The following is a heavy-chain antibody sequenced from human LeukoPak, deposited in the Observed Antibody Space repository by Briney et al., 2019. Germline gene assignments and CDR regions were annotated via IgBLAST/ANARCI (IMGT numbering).Heavy chain of an antibody. V-gene: IGHV3-30*04. CDR3: VGGDY. CDR2: ISSDGSYK. J-gene: IGHJ4*02. CDR1: GFTFSSHA. Sequence: GGSLRLSCAASGFTFSSHALHWVRQAPGKGLEWVAVISSDGSYKYYADSVKGRFTISRDNSKNTLYLQMNSLRAEDTAVYYCVGGDYWGQGTLVTVSS.